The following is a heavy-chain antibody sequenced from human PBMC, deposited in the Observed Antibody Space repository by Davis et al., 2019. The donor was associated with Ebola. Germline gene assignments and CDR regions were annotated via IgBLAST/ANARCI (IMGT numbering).Heavy chain of an antibody. D-gene: IGHD5-18*01. CDR2: IDPSDSYT. CDR1: GYSFSSYW. V-gene: IGHV5-10-1*01. Sequence: PGGSLRLSCKGSGYSFSSYWISWVRQMPGKGLEWMGNIDPSDSYTNYSPSFQGHVTFSIDKSINTAYLQWSSLKASDTAMYYCARLKTARYYYYGMDVWGQGTTVTVSS. J-gene: IGHJ6*02. CDR3: ARLKTARYYYYGMDV.